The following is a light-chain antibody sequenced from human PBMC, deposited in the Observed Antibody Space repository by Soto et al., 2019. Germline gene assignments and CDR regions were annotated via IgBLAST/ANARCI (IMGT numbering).Light chain of an antibody. CDR1: SSDVGGYNY. CDR2: QVS. V-gene: IGLV2-14*01. J-gene: IGLJ1*01. CDR3: SSYTSSNTPYV. Sequence: QSVLTQPASVSGSPGQSITISCTGTSSDVGGYNYVSWFQQHPGKAPRLIIYQVSYRPSEFSTRFSGSKSGNTASLTISGLQAEDEAEYYCSSYTSSNTPYVFGTGTKLTVL.